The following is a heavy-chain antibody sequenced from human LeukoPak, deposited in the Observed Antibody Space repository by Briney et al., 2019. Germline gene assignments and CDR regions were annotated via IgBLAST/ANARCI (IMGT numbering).Heavy chain of an antibody. CDR3: TKGGHGDY. CDR1: GFTFSTFP. V-gene: IGHV3-23*01. D-gene: IGHD2-21*02. CDR2: LSGDGSDT. Sequence: GGSLRLSCQASGFTFSTFPMSWARQAPGKGLEWVSTLSGDGSDTHYADSVKGRFTISRDTSKNTLFLQMSSLRADDMAIYYCTKGGHGDYWGQGTLVTVSS. J-gene: IGHJ4*02.